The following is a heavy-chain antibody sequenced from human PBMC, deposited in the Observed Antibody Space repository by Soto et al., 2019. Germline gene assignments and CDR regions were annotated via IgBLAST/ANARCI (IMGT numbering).Heavy chain of an antibody. V-gene: IGHV1-8*01. CDR1: GYTFTPHD. Sequence: QVQLVQSGAEVKRPGASVKDSCKASGYTFTPHDINWVRQATGQGLEWMGRMNPNSGYIDFAQRFQGRLTMTTNTSISTAYMELSSLRSEDTAIYYCARGLYCSGGTCSDSWGQGTLVIVSS. CDR3: ARGLYCSGGTCSDS. D-gene: IGHD2-15*01. CDR2: MNPNSGYI. J-gene: IGHJ4*02.